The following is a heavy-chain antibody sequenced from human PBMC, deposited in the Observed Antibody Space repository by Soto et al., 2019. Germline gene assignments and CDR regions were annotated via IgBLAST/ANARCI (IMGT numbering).Heavy chain of an antibody. J-gene: IGHJ4*02. CDR3: VRDSGAKLSSS. D-gene: IGHD6-13*01. V-gene: IGHV1-69*13. CDR1: GGTFSSYR. CDR2: IVPIYRTA. Sequence: SVKVSCKASGGTFSSYRINWVRQAPGQGLEWVGGIVPIYRTADYAQKFQGRVTITADESARTSYMELRSLKSQDTAVYYCVRDSGAKLSSSWGQGTRVTVSS.